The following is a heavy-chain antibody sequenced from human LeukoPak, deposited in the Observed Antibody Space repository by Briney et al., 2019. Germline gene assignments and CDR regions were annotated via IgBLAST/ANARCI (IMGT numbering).Heavy chain of an antibody. CDR1: GGSISSSSYY. CDR3: ARQAVAGLNWFDP. J-gene: IGHJ5*02. D-gene: IGHD6-19*01. CDR2: IHYSGST. Sequence: SGTLSLTCAVSGGSISSSSYYWGWIRQPPGKGLEWIGSIHYSGSTYYNPSLKSRVTISVDMSKNQFSLKLSSVTAADTAVYYCARQAVAGLNWFDPWGQGTLVTVSS. V-gene: IGHV4-39*01.